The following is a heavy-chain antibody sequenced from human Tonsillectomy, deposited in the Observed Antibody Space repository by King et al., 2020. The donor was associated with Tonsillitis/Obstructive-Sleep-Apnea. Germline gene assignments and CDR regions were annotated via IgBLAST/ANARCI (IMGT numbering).Heavy chain of an antibody. J-gene: IGHJ4*02. Sequence: VQLVESGAEVKKPGASVKVSCTASGYTFTDYYIHWVRQAPGQGLEWLGRINPNSGGTNYPQKFQDRVNVTRGTSISTAYMELSRLSSDDTAVYCCAGLGRIGEAIVNDCWGQGTLVTVSS. D-gene: IGHD2-15*01. CDR1: GYTFTDYY. CDR3: AGLGRIGEAIVNDC. CDR2: INPNSGGT. V-gene: IGHV1-2*06.